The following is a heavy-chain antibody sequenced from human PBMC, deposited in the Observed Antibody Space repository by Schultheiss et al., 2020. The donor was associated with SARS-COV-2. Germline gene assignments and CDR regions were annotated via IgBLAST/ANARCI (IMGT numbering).Heavy chain of an antibody. CDR1: GGSVSSGSYY. V-gene: IGHV4-61*01. CDR2: IYNSGST. D-gene: IGHD1-20*01. Sequence: SETLSLTCTVSGGSVSSGSYYWSWIRQPPGKELEWIGYIYNSGSTNYNPSLKSRVTISVDTSKNQFSLKLSSVTAADTAVYYCARGLNWRGGFDPWGQGTLVTVSS. CDR3: ARGLNWRGGFDP. J-gene: IGHJ5*02.